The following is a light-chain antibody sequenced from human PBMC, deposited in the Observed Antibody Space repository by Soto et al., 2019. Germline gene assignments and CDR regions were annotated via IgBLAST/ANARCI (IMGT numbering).Light chain of an antibody. Sequence: IEVTQSPSSLAASVGDRVTITCRASQTISTYVNWYRQKSGAAPELLIYDASTLQSGVPSRFRGGGSGTDFTLTISSLQLDDFATYYCQQSYNTPLTFRQGTKVEIK. J-gene: IGKJ1*01. CDR3: QQSYNTPLT. CDR2: DAS. V-gene: IGKV1-39*01. CDR1: QTISTY.